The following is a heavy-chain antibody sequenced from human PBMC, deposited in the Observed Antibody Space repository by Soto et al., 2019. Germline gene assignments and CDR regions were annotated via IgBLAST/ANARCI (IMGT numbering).Heavy chain of an antibody. Sequence: PGESLKISCQGPGYSFTSYWIGWVRQMPGKGLEWMGIIYPGDSDTRYSPSFQGQVTLSADKSITTAYLQWSSLKASDTAMYYCARRSISGTYYYDSSGYASLNWFDPWGQGTLVTVSS. V-gene: IGHV5-51*01. D-gene: IGHD3-22*01. CDR1: GYSFTSYW. CDR2: IYPGDSDT. CDR3: ARRSISGTYYYDSSGYASLNWFDP. J-gene: IGHJ5*02.